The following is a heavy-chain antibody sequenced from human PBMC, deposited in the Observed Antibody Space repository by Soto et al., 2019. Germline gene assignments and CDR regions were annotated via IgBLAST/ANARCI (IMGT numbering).Heavy chain of an antibody. CDR1: GFTFSNAW. CDR3: TTQYYYDSSGSLLN. Sequence: EVQVVESGGGLVKPGGSLRLSCAASGFTFSNAWMTWVRQAPGKGLEWVGRIKSKADGRATDYAAPVKDRFTISGDDSKNTLYLQMNSLKPEDTAVYYCTTQYYYDSSGSLLNWGQGTLVTVSS. J-gene: IGHJ4*02. D-gene: IGHD3-22*01. V-gene: IGHV3-15*01. CDR2: IKSKADGRAT.